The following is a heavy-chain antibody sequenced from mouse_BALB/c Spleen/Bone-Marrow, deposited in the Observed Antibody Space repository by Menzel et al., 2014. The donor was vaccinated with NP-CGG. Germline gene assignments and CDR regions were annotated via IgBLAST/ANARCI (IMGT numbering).Heavy chain of an antibody. CDR1: GYTFTSYY. Sequence: QVQLQQSGPELVKPGASVRISCKAAGYTFTSYYIHWVKQRPGQGLEWTGWIYPGNVNTKYNEKFKGKATLTADKSSSTAYFLLSSLTSEDSAVYFCAREANWNFDYWGQGTTLTVSS. CDR3: AREANWNFDY. V-gene: IGHV1S56*01. CDR2: IYPGNVNT. J-gene: IGHJ2*01. D-gene: IGHD4-1*01.